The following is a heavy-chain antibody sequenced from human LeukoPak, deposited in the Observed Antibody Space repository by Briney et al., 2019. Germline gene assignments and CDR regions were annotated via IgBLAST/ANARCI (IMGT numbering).Heavy chain of an antibody. J-gene: IGHJ4*02. D-gene: IGHD6-19*01. CDR2: INAANGNT. V-gene: IGHV1-3*01. Sequence: GSVKVSCKASGYTFTRYAIHWVGQAPGQRLEWMGLINAANGNTRYSQTFQDRVTITRDTSASTAYMELSSLRSEDTAVYYCARAYDSGCNYWGQGTLVTVSS. CDR3: ARAYDSGCNY. CDR1: GYTFTRYA.